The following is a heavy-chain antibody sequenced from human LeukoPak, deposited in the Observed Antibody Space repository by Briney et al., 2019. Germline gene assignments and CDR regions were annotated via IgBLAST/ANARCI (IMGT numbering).Heavy chain of an antibody. Sequence: GGSLRLSCAASGFSLSSYWINWVRRAPGKGLEWVANINPAASVKYYVDSVKGRFTISRDDAKNSFYLQMNNLRVEDTAIYYCAPSPWGQGTLVTVSS. J-gene: IGHJ5*02. CDR2: INPAASVK. CDR3: APSP. CDR1: GFSLSSYW. V-gene: IGHV3-7*01.